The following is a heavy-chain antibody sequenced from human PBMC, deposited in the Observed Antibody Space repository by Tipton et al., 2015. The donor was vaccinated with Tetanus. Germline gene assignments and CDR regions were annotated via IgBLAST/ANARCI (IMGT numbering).Heavy chain of an antibody. CDR2: IDFDGNTQ. Sequence: QVQLVQSGGGVVQPGRSLRLSCAASGFNFRTFGMHWVRQTPGKGLEWVAVIDFDGNTQNYRDSVRGRFTISRDNSKKTLYLQMNSLRAEDTGTYYCARDFRSGWFWTWGYWGQGTLVTVSS. D-gene: IGHD6-19*01. J-gene: IGHJ4*02. CDR3: ARDFRSGWFWTWGY. V-gene: IGHV3-33*01. CDR1: GFNFRTFG.